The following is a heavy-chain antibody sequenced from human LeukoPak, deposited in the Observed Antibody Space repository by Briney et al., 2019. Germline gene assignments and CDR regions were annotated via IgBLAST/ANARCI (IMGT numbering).Heavy chain of an antibody. J-gene: IGHJ3*01. D-gene: IGHD3-10*01. CDR3: AREGEYYSQSGNLVDASDV. CDR1: GYTFTGYY. Sequence: ASVKVSCKASGYTFTGYYMHWVRQAPGLGLEWMGWINPNSGDTIFAQRFQGRVTLTRDTSVSTAYMELSRLTSDDTAVYYCAREGEYYSQSGNLVDASDVWGQGTMVTVTA. CDR2: INPNSGDT. V-gene: IGHV1-2*02.